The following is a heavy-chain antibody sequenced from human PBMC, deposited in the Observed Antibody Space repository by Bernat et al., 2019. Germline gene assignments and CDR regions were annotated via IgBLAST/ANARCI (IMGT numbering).Heavy chain of an antibody. Sequence: EVQLVESGGGLVKPGGSLRLSCAASGFTFSNAWMNWVRQAPGKGLERVGRIKSKTDGGTTDYAAPVKGRVTISRDDSKNTLYLQMNSLKTEDTAVYYCTTGLYYCDSSGYTDYWGQGTLVTVSS. CDR2: IKSKTDGGTT. J-gene: IGHJ4*02. D-gene: IGHD3-22*01. V-gene: IGHV3-15*07. CDR3: TTGLYYCDSSGYTDY. CDR1: GFTFSNAW.